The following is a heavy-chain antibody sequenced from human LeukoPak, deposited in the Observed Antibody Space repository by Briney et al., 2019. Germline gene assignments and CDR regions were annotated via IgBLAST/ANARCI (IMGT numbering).Heavy chain of an antibody. CDR2: INPKSGGT. V-gene: IGHV1-2*02. Sequence: ASVKVSCKASGHTFTGYYIHWVRQAPGQGLEWMGWINPKSGGTNYGQKFQGRVTMTSDTSISTAYMELSSLRSEATAVYYCALEYSYHSGGYSFDSWGQGNLVTVSS. CDR1: GHTFTGYY. J-gene: IGHJ4*02. D-gene: IGHD3-22*01. CDR3: ALEYSYHSGGYSFDS.